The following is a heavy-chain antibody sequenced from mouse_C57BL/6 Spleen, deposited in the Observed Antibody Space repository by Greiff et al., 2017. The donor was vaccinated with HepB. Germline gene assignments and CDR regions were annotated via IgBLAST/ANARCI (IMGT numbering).Heavy chain of an antibody. CDR2: IYPGSGST. CDR3: ALYGSSFALFAY. Sequence: QVQLQQSGAELVKPGASVKMSCKASGYTFTSYWITWVKQRPGQGLEWIGDIYPGSGSTNYNEKFKSKATLTVDTSSSTAYMQLSSLTSEDSAVYYCALYGSSFALFAYWGQGTLVTVSA. D-gene: IGHD1-1*01. J-gene: IGHJ3*01. CDR1: GYTFTSYW. V-gene: IGHV1-55*01.